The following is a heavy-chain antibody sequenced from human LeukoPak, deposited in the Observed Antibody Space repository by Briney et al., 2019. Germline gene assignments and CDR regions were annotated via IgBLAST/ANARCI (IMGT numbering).Heavy chain of an antibody. CDR1: GFIFSTYG. D-gene: IGHD3-9*01. J-gene: IGHJ5*02. Sequence: PGGSLRLSCEASGFIFSTYGMAWVRQAPGKGLEWISYISSNSRTTAYADSVRGRFTISRDNAKNSLSLQINRLRADDTGVYYCARGLHDDATGYSFSWGQGTQVTVSS. CDR2: ISSNSRTT. V-gene: IGHV3-48*01. CDR3: ARGLHDDATGYSFS.